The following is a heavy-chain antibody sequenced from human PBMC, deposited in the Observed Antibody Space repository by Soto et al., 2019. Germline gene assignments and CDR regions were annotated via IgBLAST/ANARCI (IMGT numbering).Heavy chain of an antibody. CDR3: AREAYINNGYYYVMDV. D-gene: IGHD2-8*01. CDR1: GGSISSYY. CDR2: IYYSGIT. J-gene: IGHJ6*02. V-gene: IGHV4-59*01. Sequence: SETPSLTCTVSGGSISSYYWSWIRQPPGKGLEWIGYIYYSGITNYNPSLKSRVTISVDTPKNQFSLKLSSVTAADTAVYYCAREAYINNGYYYVMDVWGLVPTVTLSS.